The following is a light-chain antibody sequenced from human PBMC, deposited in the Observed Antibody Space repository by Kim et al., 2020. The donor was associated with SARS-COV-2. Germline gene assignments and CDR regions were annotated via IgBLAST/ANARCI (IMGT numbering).Light chain of an antibody. CDR1: KLGEKY. CDR3: QAWDSSTVV. Sequence: SYELTQPPSVSVSPGQTASISCSGDKLGEKYASWYQQKPGQSPVLVIYEDNKRPSGIPERFSGSNSGNTATLTISGTQAMGEADFYCQAWDSSTVVFGGGTKLTVL. V-gene: IGLV3-1*01. CDR2: EDN. J-gene: IGLJ2*01.